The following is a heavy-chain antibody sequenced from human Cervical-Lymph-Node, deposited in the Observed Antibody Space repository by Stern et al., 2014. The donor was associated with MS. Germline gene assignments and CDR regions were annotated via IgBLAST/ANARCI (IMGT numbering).Heavy chain of an antibody. V-gene: IGHV4-39*01. D-gene: IGHD5-12*01. J-gene: IGHJ4*02. CDR2: IYYSGTT. Sequence: VQLVESGPGLVKPSETLSLTCSVSGGSISRSTYYWGWIRQPPGKGLEWIGSIYYSGTTYYNPPLKSRVTIDTSTNQFSLRLTSVTAADTAVYYCARHDGWLPHYWSQGTLVTVSS. CDR3: ARHDGWLPHY. CDR1: GGSISRSTYY.